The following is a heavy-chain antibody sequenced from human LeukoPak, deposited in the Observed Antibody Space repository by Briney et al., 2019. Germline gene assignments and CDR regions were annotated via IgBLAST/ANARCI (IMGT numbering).Heavy chain of an antibody. CDR3: ARVGARGTMVRGVENWFDP. Sequence: ASVKVSCKASGYTFTGYYMHWVRQAPGQGLEWMGWINPNSGGTNYAQKFQGRVTMTRDTSISTAYMALSRLRSDDTAVYYCARVGARGTMVRGVENWFDPWGQGTLVTVSS. CDR1: GYTFTGYY. V-gene: IGHV1-2*02. D-gene: IGHD3-10*01. J-gene: IGHJ5*02. CDR2: INPNSGGT.